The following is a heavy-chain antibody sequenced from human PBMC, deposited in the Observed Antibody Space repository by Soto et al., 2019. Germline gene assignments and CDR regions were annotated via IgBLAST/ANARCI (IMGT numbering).Heavy chain of an antibody. CDR2: IYYSGST. V-gene: IGHV4-39*01. Sequence: SETLSLTCTVSGGSISSSSYYWGWIRQPPGKGLERIGSIYYSGSTYYNPSLKSRVTISVDTSKNQFSLKLSSVTAADTAVYYCARAPFTIFGVVIYPNWFDPWGQGTLVTVSS. J-gene: IGHJ5*02. CDR1: GGSISSSSYY. D-gene: IGHD3-3*01. CDR3: ARAPFTIFGVVIYPNWFDP.